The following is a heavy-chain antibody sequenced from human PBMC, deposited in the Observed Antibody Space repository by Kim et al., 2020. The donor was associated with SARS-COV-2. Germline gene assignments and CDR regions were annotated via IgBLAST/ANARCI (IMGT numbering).Heavy chain of an antibody. Sequence: ADARKGRFTISRDNAENSLYLEMNSLSADDTAVYYCARVPVGASSWYYFDSWGQGTLVTVSS. V-gene: IGHV3-11*05. CDR3: ARVPVGASSWYYFDS. J-gene: IGHJ4*02. D-gene: IGHD6-13*01.